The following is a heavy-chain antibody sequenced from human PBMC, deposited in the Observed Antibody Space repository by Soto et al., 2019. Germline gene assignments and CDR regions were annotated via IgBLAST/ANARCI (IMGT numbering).Heavy chain of an antibody. CDR2: ISYDGSNK. J-gene: IGHJ5*02. CDR1: GFTFSSYA. CDR3: VKVSTFYDILTGYYSTNFFDP. V-gene: IGHV3-30-3*01. D-gene: IGHD3-9*01. Sequence: SLRLSCAASGFTFSSYAMHWVRQAPGKGLEWVAVISYDGSNKYYADSVKGRFTISRDNSKNTLYLQMNSLRPEDTAVYYCVKVSTFYDILTGYYSTNFFDPWGQGTLVTVSS.